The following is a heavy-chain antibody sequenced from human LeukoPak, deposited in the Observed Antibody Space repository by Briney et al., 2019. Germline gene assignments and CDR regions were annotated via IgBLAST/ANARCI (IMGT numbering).Heavy chain of an antibody. CDR2: INPNSGGT. V-gene: IGHV1-2*02. CDR1: GYSFNDKY. J-gene: IGHJ4*02. D-gene: IGHD6-13*01. Sequence: ASVKVSCKASGYSFNDKYLHWVRQAPGQGLEWMGSINPNSGGTNYAQKFQGRVTMTTDTSMSTAYMELSSVTAADTAVYYCARDSKQQLEYYFDYWGQGTLVTVSS. CDR3: ARDSKQQLEYYFDY.